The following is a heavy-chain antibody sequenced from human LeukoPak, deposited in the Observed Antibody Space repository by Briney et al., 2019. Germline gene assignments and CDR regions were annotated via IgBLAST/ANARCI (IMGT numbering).Heavy chain of an antibody. V-gene: IGHV1-2*02. Sequence: ASVKVSCKASGYTFTGYYMHWMRQAPGQGLEWMGWIDPNSGGTNYAQKFQGRVTMTRDTSISTAYMELSRLRSDDTAVYYCARGGRIAAAGSHWFDPWGQGTLVTVSS. J-gene: IGHJ5*02. CDR3: ARGGRIAAAGSHWFDP. D-gene: IGHD6-13*01. CDR1: GYTFTGYY. CDR2: IDPNSGGT.